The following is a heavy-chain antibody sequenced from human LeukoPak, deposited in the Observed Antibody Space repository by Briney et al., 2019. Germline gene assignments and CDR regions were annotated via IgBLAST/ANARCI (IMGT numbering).Heavy chain of an antibody. CDR2: IYHSGST. CDR1: GGSISSGGYS. J-gene: IGHJ3*02. V-gene: IGHV4-30-2*01. D-gene: IGHD2-15*01. CDR3: ARSSGGSCYDI. Sequence: PSETLSLTCAVSGGSISSGGYSWSWIRQPPGKGLEWIGYIYHSGSTYYNPSLKSRVTISIDRSKNQFSLKLSSVTAADTAVYYCARSSGGSCYDIWGQGTMVTVSS.